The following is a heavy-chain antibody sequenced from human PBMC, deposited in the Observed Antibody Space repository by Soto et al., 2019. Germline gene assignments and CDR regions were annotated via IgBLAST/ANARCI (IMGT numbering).Heavy chain of an antibody. V-gene: IGHV4-34*01. CDR3: ASSPWGSGPNWFDP. CDR2: INHSGST. Sequence: QVQLQQWGAGLLKPSETLSLTCAVYGGSFSGYYWSWIRQPPGKGLEWIGEINHSGSTNYNPSLKSRVTISVDTSKNQFSLELSSVTAADTAVYYCASSPWGSGPNWFDPWGQGTLVTVSS. J-gene: IGHJ5*02. CDR1: GGSFSGYY. D-gene: IGHD2-15*01.